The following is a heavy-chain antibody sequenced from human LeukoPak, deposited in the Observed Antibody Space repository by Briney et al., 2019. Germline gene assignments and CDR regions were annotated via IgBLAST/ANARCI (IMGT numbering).Heavy chain of an antibody. CDR2: IGTAGDT. CDR1: GFTFSSYG. Sequence: PGGSQRLSCAASGFTFSSYGMHWVRQATGKGLEWVSAIGTAGDTYYPGSVKGRFTISGENAKNSLYLQMNSLRAGDTAVYYCARARGIAALPDYWGQGTLVTVSS. D-gene: IGHD6-13*01. V-gene: IGHV3-13*04. CDR3: ARARGIAALPDY. J-gene: IGHJ4*02.